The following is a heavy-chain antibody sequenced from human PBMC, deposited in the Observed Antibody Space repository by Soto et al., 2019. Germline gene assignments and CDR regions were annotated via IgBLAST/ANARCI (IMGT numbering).Heavy chain of an antibody. Sequence: SETLSLTLAVSGGSFSGYYWSWIRQPPGKGLEWIGEINHSGSTNYNPSLKSRVTISVDTSENQFSLSLRSVAAADTAVYYCARHRGIEYSSSRRYAGAWFGPWGQGTLVTVSS. CDR1: GGSFSGYY. V-gene: IGHV4-34*01. CDR2: INHSGST. D-gene: IGHD6-13*01. CDR3: ARHRGIEYSSSRRYAGAWFGP. J-gene: IGHJ5*02.